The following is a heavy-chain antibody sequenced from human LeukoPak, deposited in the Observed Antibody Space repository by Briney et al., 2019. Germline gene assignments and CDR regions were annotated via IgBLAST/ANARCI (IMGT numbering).Heavy chain of an antibody. CDR1: GYTFTNYG. CDR2: ISTYNGNT. Sequence: ASVKVSCKTAGYTFTNYGISWVRQAPGQGLEWMGWISTYNGNTNYAQKLRGRVTVTTDTSTSTAFTELRSLRSDDTAVYYCARAAPHRDSSGYKIYYYMDVWGKGTTVTVSS. V-gene: IGHV1-18*01. J-gene: IGHJ6*03. D-gene: IGHD3-22*01. CDR3: ARAAPHRDSSGYKIYYYMDV.